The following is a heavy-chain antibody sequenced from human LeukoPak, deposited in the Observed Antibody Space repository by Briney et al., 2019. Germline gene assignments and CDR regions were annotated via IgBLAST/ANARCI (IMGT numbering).Heavy chain of an antibody. CDR3: ARGLRYGSNYFDY. CDR1: GYTFTSYD. Sequence: GASVKVSCKTSGYTFTSYDISWVRQAPGQGLEWMGWISAYNGNTNYAQKLQGRITMTTDSSTSTAYMELRSLRSDDTSVYYCARGLRYGSNYFDYWGQGTLVTVSS. CDR2: ISAYNGNT. J-gene: IGHJ4*02. V-gene: IGHV1-18*01. D-gene: IGHD6-13*01.